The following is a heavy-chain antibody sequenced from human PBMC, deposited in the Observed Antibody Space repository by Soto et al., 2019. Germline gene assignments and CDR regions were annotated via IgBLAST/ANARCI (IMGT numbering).Heavy chain of an antibody. Sequence: PGGSLRLSCAASGFTFSSYSMNWVRQAPGKGLEWVSYISSSSSTIYYADSVKGRFTISRDNAKNSLYLQMNSLRDEDTAVYYCANTYYYDSSGYSAKTTSDDYGMDVWGQGTTVTVSS. CDR3: ANTYYYDSSGYSAKTTSDDYGMDV. V-gene: IGHV3-48*02. D-gene: IGHD3-22*01. CDR1: GFTFSSYS. J-gene: IGHJ6*02. CDR2: ISSSSSTI.